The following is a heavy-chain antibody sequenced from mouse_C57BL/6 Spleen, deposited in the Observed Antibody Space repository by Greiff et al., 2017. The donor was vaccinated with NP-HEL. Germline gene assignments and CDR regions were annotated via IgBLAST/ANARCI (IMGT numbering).Heavy chain of an antibody. D-gene: IGHD2-4*01. CDR1: GFTFSDAW. CDR2: IRNKANNHAT. CDR3: TREDDYDYWYFDV. J-gene: IGHJ1*03. Sequence: EVKLVESGGGLVQPGGSMKLSCAASGFTFSDAWMDWVRQSPEKGLEWVAEIRNKANNHATYYAESVKGRFTISRDDSKSSVYLQMNSLRAEDTGIYYCTREDDYDYWYFDVWGTGTTVTVSS. V-gene: IGHV6-6*01.